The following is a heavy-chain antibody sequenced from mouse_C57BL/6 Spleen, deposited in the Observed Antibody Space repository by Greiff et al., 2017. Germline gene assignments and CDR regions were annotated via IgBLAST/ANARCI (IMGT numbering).Heavy chain of an antibody. V-gene: IGHV1-15*01. CDR3: TRQDYDYDDYAMDY. Sequence: VQLVESGAELVRPGASVTLSCKASGYTFTDYEMHWVKQTPVHGLEWIGAIDPETGGTAYNQKFKGKAILTADKSSSTAYMELRSLTSEDSAVYYCTRQDYDYDDYAMDYWGQGTSVTVSS. D-gene: IGHD2-4*01. CDR1: GYTFTDYE. CDR2: IDPETGGT. J-gene: IGHJ4*01.